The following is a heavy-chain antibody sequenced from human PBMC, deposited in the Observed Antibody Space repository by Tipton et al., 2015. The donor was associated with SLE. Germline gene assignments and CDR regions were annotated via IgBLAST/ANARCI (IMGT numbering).Heavy chain of an antibody. D-gene: IGHD3-9*01. CDR3: ARDGNDILSGYYYLDNYYYMDV. Sequence: QSGPEVKKPGASVKVSCKASGFTFNTYEINWVRQVPGQGLEWMGYMDPNSGNSGSAPKFQGRLTLTSDTSVSTAYMDLSSLRSDDTAVYYCARDGNDILSGYYYLDNYYYMDVWGKGTTVTVSS. CDR2: MDPNSGNS. V-gene: IGHV1-8*02. CDR1: GFTFNTYE. J-gene: IGHJ6*03.